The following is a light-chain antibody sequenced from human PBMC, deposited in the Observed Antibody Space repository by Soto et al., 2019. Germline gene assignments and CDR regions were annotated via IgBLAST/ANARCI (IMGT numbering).Light chain of an antibody. Sequence: EMVWTQSQGTLSLSPGERATLSCRASQSISRTYLAWYQQKAGQAPRLLIYGAASRATGIPDRFSGRWYETDFTLNISRLEPDDFAVYYCHQYGSSPPLTFGGGTKVEIK. J-gene: IGKJ4*02. V-gene: IGKV3-20*01. CDR2: GAA. CDR3: HQYGSSPPLT. CDR1: QSISRTY.